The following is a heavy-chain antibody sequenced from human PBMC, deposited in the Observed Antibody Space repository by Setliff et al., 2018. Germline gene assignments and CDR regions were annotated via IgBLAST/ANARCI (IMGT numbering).Heavy chain of an antibody. J-gene: IGHJ4*02. CDR3: ASTPDGDLYYNFWSGYYLTLDY. CDR1: GGSISSSSYY. Sequence: PSETLSLTCTVSGGSISSSSYYWGWIRQPPGKGLEWIGSIYYSGSTYYNPSLKSRVTISVDTSKKQFSLKLSSVTAADTAVYYCASTPDGDLYYNFWSGYYLTLDYWGQGTLVTVSS. D-gene: IGHD3-3*01. CDR2: IYYSGST. V-gene: IGHV4-39*07.